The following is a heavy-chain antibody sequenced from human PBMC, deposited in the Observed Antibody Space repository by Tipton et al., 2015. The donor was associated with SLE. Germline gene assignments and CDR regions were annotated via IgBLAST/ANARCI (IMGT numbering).Heavy chain of an antibody. Sequence: TLCLTCTVSGGSIGSSSYYWGWIRQPPGKGLEWIGTAYYSGTTYYNPSLKSRVTISVDTSKNQFSLKLSSLTAADTAVYFCARHGTNGYCSGGSCSPGAWFDPWGQGTLVTVSS. J-gene: IGHJ5*02. CDR3: ARHGTNGYCSGGSCSPGAWFDP. V-gene: IGHV4-39*07. D-gene: IGHD2-15*01. CDR2: AYYSGTT. CDR1: GGSIGSSSYY.